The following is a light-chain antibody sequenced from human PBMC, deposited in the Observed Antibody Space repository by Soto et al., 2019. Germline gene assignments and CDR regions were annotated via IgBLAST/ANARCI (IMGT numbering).Light chain of an antibody. CDR2: GAS. V-gene: IGKV1-39*01. CDR1: QSISRH. J-gene: IGKJ4*01. CDR3: QQSYSAPLT. Sequence: DIQMTQSPSSLSASVGDRVTITCRASQSISRHLNWYQQKPGKAPKLLIYGASSLQSGVPSRISVSGYGTDFTLSISSLQPEDFATYYCQQSYSAPLTFGGGTKVEIK.